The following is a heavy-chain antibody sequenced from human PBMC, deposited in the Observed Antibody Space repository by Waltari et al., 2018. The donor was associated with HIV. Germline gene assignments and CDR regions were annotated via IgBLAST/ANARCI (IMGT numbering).Heavy chain of an antibody. Sequence: LQLQESGPGLVKPSETLSLTCTVSGGSISSSSYSWGWIRQPPGTGLEWIGSIYYSGSTYYNPSLKSRVTISVDTSKNQFSLKLSSVTAADTAVYYCARHRDIVVVVAATGWFDPWGQGTLVTVSS. CDR2: IYYSGST. CDR3: ARHRDIVVVVAATGWFDP. CDR1: GGSISSSSYS. D-gene: IGHD2-15*01. J-gene: IGHJ5*02. V-gene: IGHV4-39*01.